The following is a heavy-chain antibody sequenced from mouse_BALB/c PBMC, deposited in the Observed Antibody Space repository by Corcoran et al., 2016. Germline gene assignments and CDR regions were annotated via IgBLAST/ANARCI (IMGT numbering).Heavy chain of an antibody. V-gene: IGHV9-1*02. CDR1: GYTFTNYG. CDR2: INTYTGEP. J-gene: IGHJ4*01. Sequence: QIQLVQSGPELKKPGETVKISCKASGYTFTNYGMNWVKQAPGKGLKWMSWINTYTGEPTYADDFKGRFAFSLETSASTAYLQINKLKNEDKATYFCAREPRAMDYWGQGTSVTVSS. CDR3: AREPRAMDY.